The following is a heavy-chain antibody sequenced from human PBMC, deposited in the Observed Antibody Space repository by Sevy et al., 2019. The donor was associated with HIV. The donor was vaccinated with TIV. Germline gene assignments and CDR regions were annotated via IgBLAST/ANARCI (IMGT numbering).Heavy chain of an antibody. CDR1: GFTFSSYW. V-gene: IGHV3-7*01. D-gene: IGHD2-2*02. J-gene: IGHJ5*02. CDR2: IKQDGSEK. CDR3: ARGDIVVVPAAIRGYDYSWFDP. Sequence: GGSLRLSCAASGFTFSSYWMSWVRQAPGKGLEWVANIKQDGSEKYYMDSVKGRFTISRDNAKNSLYLQMNSLRAEDTAVSYCARGDIVVVPAAIRGYDYSWFDPWGQGTLVTVSS.